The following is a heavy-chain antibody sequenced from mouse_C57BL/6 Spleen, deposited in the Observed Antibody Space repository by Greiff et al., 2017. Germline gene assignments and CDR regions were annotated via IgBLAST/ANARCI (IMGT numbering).Heavy chain of an antibody. CDR2: IYPGDGDT. Sequence: QVQLKESGAALVKPGASVKISCKASGYAFSSYWMNWVKQRPGKGLEWIGQIYPGDGDTNYNGKFKGKATLTADKSSSTAYMQLSSLTSEDSAVYFCARYGGYWYFDVWGTGTTVTVSS. CDR3: ARYGGYWYFDV. V-gene: IGHV1-80*01. CDR1: GYAFSSYW. D-gene: IGHD1-1*02. J-gene: IGHJ1*03.